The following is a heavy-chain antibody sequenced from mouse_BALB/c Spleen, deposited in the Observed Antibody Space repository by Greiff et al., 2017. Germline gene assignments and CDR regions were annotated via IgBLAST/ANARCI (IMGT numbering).Heavy chain of an antibody. Sequence: VQRVESGGGLVKPGGSLKLSCAASGFTFSDYYIYWVRQTPEKRLEWVATISDGGSYTYYPDSVKGRFTISRDNAKNNLYLQMSSLKSEDTAMYYCARASIYYDYDDFDYWGQGTTLTVSS. J-gene: IGHJ2*01. CDR2: ISDGGSYT. D-gene: IGHD2-4*01. CDR3: ARASIYYDYDDFDY. V-gene: IGHV5-4*02. CDR1: GFTFSDYY.